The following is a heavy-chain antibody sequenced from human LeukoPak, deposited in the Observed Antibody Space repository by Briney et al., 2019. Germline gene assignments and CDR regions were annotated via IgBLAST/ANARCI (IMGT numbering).Heavy chain of an antibody. V-gene: IGHV1-2*02. CDR2: INPNSGGT. Sequence: ASVKVSCKASGYTFTGYYLHRVRQAPGQGFQWMGWINPNSGGTNYAQNFQGRVTMTRDTSISTAYMELSRLRSDDAAVYYCARGALGDGGPYYFDYWGQGTLVTVSS. J-gene: IGHJ4*02. CDR3: ARGALGDGGPYYFDY. CDR1: GYTFTGYY. D-gene: IGHD3-16*01.